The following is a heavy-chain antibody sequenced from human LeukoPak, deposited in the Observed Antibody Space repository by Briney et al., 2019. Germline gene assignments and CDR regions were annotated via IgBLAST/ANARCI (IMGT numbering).Heavy chain of an antibody. CDR3: ARDGSSGYLHFDY. Sequence: PGGSLRLSCAASGFTFSNYAMSWVRQAPGMGLEWVSAISGGGDSTYFADSVKGRFTISRDNSKNTLYLQMNSLRVEDTAVYYCARDGSSGYLHFDYWGQGTLVTVSS. CDR1: GFTFSNYA. CDR2: ISGGGDST. V-gene: IGHV3-23*01. D-gene: IGHD3-22*01. J-gene: IGHJ4*02.